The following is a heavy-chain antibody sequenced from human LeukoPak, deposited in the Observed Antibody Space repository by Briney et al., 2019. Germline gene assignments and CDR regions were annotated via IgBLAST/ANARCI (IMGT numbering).Heavy chain of an antibody. V-gene: IGHV1-2*02. Sequence: ASVKVSCKASGYTFTGDYMHWVRQAPGQGLEWMGWINPNSGGTNYAQKFQGRVTMTRDTSISTAYMELSRLRSDDTAVYYCARDIAVADSGDYWGQGTLVTVSS. CDR3: ARDIAVADSGDY. CDR2: INPNSGGT. J-gene: IGHJ4*02. CDR1: GYTFTGDY. D-gene: IGHD6-19*01.